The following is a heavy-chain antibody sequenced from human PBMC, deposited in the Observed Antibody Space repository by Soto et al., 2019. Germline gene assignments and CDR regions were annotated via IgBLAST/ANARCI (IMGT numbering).Heavy chain of an antibody. CDR3: ARISARRNDFDV. CDR2: STPYNGNT. CDR1: NYLFGAFG. V-gene: IGHV1-18*01. J-gene: IGHJ3*01. Sequence: QVQLVQSGAEVKNPGASVKVSCQASNYLFGAFGIRWVRQAPGQGLEWMGWSTPYNGNTHYAEKYQDRVTMTADKSSTTSYMEVRRLTSDDAAVYFCARISARRNDFDVWGQGTVVTVSS.